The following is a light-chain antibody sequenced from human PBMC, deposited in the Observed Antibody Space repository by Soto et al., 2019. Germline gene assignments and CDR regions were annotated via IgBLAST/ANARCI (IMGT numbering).Light chain of an antibody. Sequence: EIVLAQSPGTLSLSPGERATHSCRASQSISSSYLAWYQQKPGQAPRLLIFGASSRATGIPDRFSGSGSGTDFTLTISRLEPQDFAVYFCQQYGRSSYTFGQGTKLEIK. CDR2: GAS. J-gene: IGKJ2*01. CDR1: QSISSSY. V-gene: IGKV3-20*01. CDR3: QQYGRSSYT.